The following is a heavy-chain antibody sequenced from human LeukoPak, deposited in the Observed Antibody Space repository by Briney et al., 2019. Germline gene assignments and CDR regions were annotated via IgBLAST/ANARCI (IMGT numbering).Heavy chain of an antibody. CDR3: AKVTTMIVVVIARGYYFDY. D-gene: IGHD3-22*01. V-gene: IGHV3-23*01. Sequence: PGGSLRLSCAASGFTFSRYAMNWVRQAPGKGLEWVSGISGSGGSTYYADSVKGRFTISRDNSKNTLYLQMNSLRAEDTAVYYCAKVTTMIVVVIARGYYFDYWGQGTLVTVSS. CDR2: ISGSGGST. CDR1: GFTFSRYA. J-gene: IGHJ4*02.